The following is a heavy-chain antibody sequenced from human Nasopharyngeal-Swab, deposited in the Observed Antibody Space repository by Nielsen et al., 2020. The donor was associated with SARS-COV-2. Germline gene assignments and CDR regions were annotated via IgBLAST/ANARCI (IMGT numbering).Heavy chain of an antibody. V-gene: IGHV4-34*01. CDR2: ISHRGSF. J-gene: IGHJ6*02. Sequence: PGKGLEWIGEISHRGSFKYNPAVKSRVTISVDTSKNQVSLKLRSVTAADRGVYYCARGGPPGHYYHYYGLDVWGQGTTVTVSS. CDR3: ARGGPPGHYYHYYGLDV. D-gene: IGHD1-14*01.